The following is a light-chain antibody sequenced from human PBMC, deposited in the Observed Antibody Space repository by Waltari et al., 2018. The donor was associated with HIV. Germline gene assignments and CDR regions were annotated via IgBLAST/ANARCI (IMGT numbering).Light chain of an antibody. J-gene: IGLJ3*02. CDR1: RSNIGKTA. CDR3: AAWDDNLNAML. V-gene: IGLV1-36*01. Sequence: QSALTQPPSVSAAPRQRVTTSCSGPRSNIGKTAVNWSRQFPGTTPTLLTYFDDLLSSGVSDRFSASKSDTSAALAISGLQSEDEADYYCAAWDDNLNAMLFGGGTRLTVL. CDR2: FDD.